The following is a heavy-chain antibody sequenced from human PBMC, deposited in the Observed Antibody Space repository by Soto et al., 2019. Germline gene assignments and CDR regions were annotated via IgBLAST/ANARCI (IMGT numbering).Heavy chain of an antibody. CDR3: ARFYGSGSYFSYYYYGMEV. D-gene: IGHD3-10*01. J-gene: IGHJ6*02. CDR1: GFTFSSYS. Sequence: GGSLRLSCAASGFTFSSYSMNWVRQAPGKGLEWVSYISSSSSTIYYADSVKGRFTISRDNAKNSLYLQMNSLRDEDTAVYYCARFYGSGSYFSYYYYGMEVWGQGTTVTVSS. CDR2: ISSSSSTI. V-gene: IGHV3-48*02.